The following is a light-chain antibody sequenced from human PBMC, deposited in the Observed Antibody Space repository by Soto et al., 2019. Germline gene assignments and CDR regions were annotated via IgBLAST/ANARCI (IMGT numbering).Light chain of an antibody. CDR3: QQYGSSPWT. J-gene: IGKJ1*01. V-gene: IGKV3-20*01. CDR2: GAS. CDR1: QNIRSSS. Sequence: IVLTQSPGTLSLSPGERTTLSCRASQNIRSSSLAWYQQKPGQAPRLVIYGASSRATDIPDRFSGSGSGTDFTLTSSRLEPEDFAVYYCQQYGSSPWTFGQGTKVEI.